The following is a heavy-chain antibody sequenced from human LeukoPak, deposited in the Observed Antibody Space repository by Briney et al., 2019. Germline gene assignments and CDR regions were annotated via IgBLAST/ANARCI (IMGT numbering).Heavy chain of an antibody. V-gene: IGHV5-51*01. Sequence: GESLKISCKGSGYIFTSYWLGLVRQMPGKGLEWMGIIYPGDSDTRYSPSFQGQVTISADKSSSTAYLQWSSLKATDTAMYYCASGGLDYYEDYWGQGTLVTVSS. CDR3: ASGGLDYYEDY. J-gene: IGHJ4*02. CDR2: IYPGDSDT. D-gene: IGHD3-22*01. CDR1: GYIFTSYW.